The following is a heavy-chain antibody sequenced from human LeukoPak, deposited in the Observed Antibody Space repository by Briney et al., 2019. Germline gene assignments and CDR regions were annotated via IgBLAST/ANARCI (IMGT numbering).Heavy chain of an antibody. J-gene: IGHJ5*02. CDR2: IYYSGST. CDR3: ARDTGRGVIIGNYNWFDP. CDR1: GGSISSYY. Sequence: PSETLSLTCTVSGGSISSYYWSWIRQPPGKGLEWIGYIYYSGSTNYNPSLKSRVTISVDTSKNQFSLKLSSVTAADTAVYYCARDTGRGVIIGNYNWFDPWGQGTLVTVSS. V-gene: IGHV4-59*01. D-gene: IGHD3-10*01.